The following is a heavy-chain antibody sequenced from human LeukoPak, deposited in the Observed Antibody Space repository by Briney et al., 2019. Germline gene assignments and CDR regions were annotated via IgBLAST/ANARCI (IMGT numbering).Heavy chain of an antibody. J-gene: IGHJ4*02. Sequence: GGSLRLSCVASGFTFSSFNMNWVRQAPGKGLEWVLSIGSSSTYEYYADSVKGRFTISRDNAKNSLYLQMDSLRDEDTAVYYCARERGYSYGYGDYWSQGTLVTVSS. V-gene: IGHV3-21*01. D-gene: IGHD5-18*01. CDR1: GFTFSSFN. CDR2: IGSSSTYE. CDR3: ARERGYSYGYGDY.